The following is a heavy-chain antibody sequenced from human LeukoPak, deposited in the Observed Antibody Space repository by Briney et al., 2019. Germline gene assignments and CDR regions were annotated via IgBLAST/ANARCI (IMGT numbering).Heavy chain of an antibody. CDR2: INPSGGST. CDR1: GYTFTSYY. Sequence: GASVKVSCKASGYTFTSYYMHWVRQAPGQGLEWMGIINPSGGSTSYAQKFQGRVTMTRDTSTSTVYMELSSLRSEDTAVYYCARDPKSTMVVTPYYYYYMDAWGKGTTVTVSS. D-gene: IGHD4-23*01. J-gene: IGHJ6*03. CDR3: ARDPKSTMVVTPYYYYYMDA. V-gene: IGHV1-46*01.